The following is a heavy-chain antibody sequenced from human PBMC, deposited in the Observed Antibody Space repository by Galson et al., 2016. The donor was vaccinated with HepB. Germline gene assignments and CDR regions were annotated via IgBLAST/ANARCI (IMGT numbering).Heavy chain of an antibody. V-gene: IGHV3-23*01. CDR3: AKGRAAGLVDWFDP. CDR2: VTGSGFGP. Sequence: SLRLSCAASGFTFSDYTIMWVRQAPGKGLEWVSTVTGSGFGPFYGDSVRGRFSISRDNSRNTVSLLMNSLRVEDTAVYYCAKGRAAGLVDWFDPWGQGTLVTVSS. D-gene: IGHD6-13*01. CDR1: GFTFSDYT. J-gene: IGHJ5*02.